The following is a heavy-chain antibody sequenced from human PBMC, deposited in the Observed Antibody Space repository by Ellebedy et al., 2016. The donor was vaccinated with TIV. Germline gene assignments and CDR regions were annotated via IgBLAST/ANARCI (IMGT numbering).Heavy chain of an antibody. J-gene: IGHJ4*02. CDR3: VRDPRSAHDYGDYYFDH. CDR1: GFTFSSYS. D-gene: IGHD4-17*01. Sequence: GESLKISCAASGFTFSSYSMNWVRQAPGKGLVWVSRINSDGSSTSYADSVKGRFTISRDNAKSTLNLQMNSLGAEDTAVYYCVRDPRSAHDYGDYYFDHWGQGTLVTVSS. CDR2: INSDGSST. V-gene: IGHV3-74*01.